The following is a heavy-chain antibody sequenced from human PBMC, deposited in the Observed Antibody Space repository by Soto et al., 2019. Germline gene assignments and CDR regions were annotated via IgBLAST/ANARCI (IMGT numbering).Heavy chain of an antibody. CDR2: ITHSGTT. V-gene: IGHV4-34*01. D-gene: IGHD1-1*01. J-gene: IGHJ6*03. CDR3: ARGGWNSYYMDV. Sequence: QVQLPQWGVGLLKPSGTLSLSCAVYGGSFSGYYWNWIRQPPGKGLEWIGEITHSGTTNCNPSLKSRVTISVDTSKKQFSLKLNSVTAADAGLYYCARGGWNSYYMDVWGRGTRVTVSS. CDR1: GGSFSGYY.